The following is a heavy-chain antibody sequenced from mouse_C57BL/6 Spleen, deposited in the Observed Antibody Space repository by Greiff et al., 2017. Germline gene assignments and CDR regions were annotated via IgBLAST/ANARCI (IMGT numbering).Heavy chain of an antibody. D-gene: IGHD1-1*01. J-gene: IGHJ3*01. CDR1: GYSFTGYF. Sequence: EVQLQQSGPELVKPGDSVKLSCKASGYSFTGYFMNWVMQSHGKSLEWIGRINPYNGGTFYNQKFKGKATLTVDKSSSTAHMELRSLTSEDSAVYYCARGGVRGEFAYWGQGTLVTVSA. CDR2: INPYNGGT. CDR3: ARGGVRGEFAY. V-gene: IGHV1-20*01.